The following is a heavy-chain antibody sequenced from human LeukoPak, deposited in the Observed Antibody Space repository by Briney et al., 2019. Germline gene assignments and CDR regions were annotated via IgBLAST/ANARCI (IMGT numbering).Heavy chain of an antibody. CDR3: ARVSGSSSTYYYYYGMDV. CDR2: INTNTGNP. CDR1: GYTFTSYA. D-gene: IGHD6-6*01. J-gene: IGHJ6*02. V-gene: IGHV7-4-1*02. Sequence: EALVKVSCKASGYTFTSYAMNWVRQAPGQGLEWMGWINTNTGNPTYAQGFTGRFVFSLDTSVSTAYLQISSLKAEDTAVYYCARVSGSSSTYYYYYGMDVWGQGTTVTVSS.